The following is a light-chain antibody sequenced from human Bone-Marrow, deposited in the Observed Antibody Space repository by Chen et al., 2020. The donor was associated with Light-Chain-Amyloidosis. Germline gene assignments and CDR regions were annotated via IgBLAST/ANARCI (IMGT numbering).Light chain of an antibody. CDR3: QQYNSDSQWT. CDR1: QSISSW. Sequence: DIQMTQSPSTLSASVGDRVTITCRASQSISSWLAGYQQKPGKAPKLLIYTASSLESGVPSRFSGSGCWTDFPLTISSLQPADYATDYCQQYNSDSQWTFGQGTKVEIK. CDR2: TAS. J-gene: IGKJ1*01. V-gene: IGKV1-5*03.